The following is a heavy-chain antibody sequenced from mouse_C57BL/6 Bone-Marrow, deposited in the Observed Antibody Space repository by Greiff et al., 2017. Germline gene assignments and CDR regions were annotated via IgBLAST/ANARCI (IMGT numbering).Heavy chain of an antibody. CDR1: GYAFSSSW. J-gene: IGHJ2*01. D-gene: IGHD1-1*01. CDR2: IYPGDGDT. Sequence: QVQLQQSGPELVKPGASVKISCKASGYAFSSSWMNWVKQRPGKGLEWIGRIYPGDGDTNYNGKFKGKATLTADKSSSTAYMQLSSLASEDSAFYFCARYKPYFDYWGQGTTLTVSS. CDR3: ARYKPYFDY. V-gene: IGHV1-82*01.